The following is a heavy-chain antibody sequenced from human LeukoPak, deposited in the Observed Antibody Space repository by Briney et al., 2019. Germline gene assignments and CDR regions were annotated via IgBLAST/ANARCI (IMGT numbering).Heavy chain of an antibody. Sequence: SETLSLTCTVSGGSISSYYWSWIRQPPGKGLEWIGYIYYSGSTNYNPSLKSRVTISVDTSKNQFSLKLSSVTAADTAVYYCARGAQGYSGYDLDHWGQGTLVTVSS. CDR3: ARGAQGYSGYDLDH. V-gene: IGHV4-59*01. J-gene: IGHJ4*02. D-gene: IGHD5-12*01. CDR1: GGSISSYY. CDR2: IYYSGST.